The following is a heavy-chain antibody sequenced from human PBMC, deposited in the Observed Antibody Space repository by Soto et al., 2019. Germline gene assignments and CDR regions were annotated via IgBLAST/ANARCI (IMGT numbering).Heavy chain of an antibody. CDR1: GFTFSTYW. Sequence: GGSLRLSCAASGFTFSTYWMHWVRQAPGKGLVWVSRLDNDGTTTRYADSVKGRFTVSRDNGKNTVYLQMDSLRAEDTAVYYCARDGGTYFDYWGQGTLVTVSS. CDR3: ARDGGTYFDY. CDR2: LDNDGTTT. V-gene: IGHV3-74*01. J-gene: IGHJ4*02. D-gene: IGHD3-16*01.